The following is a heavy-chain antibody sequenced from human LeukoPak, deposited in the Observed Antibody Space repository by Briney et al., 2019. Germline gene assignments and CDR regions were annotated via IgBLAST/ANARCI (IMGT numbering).Heavy chain of an antibody. D-gene: IGHD2-2*01. V-gene: IGHV4-4*07. CDR1: GDSSSSYY. J-gene: IGHJ6*02. CDR2: MHGSGYS. CDR3: AKDRVGVPAAIHYYGMDV. Sequence: SETLSLTCSVSGDSSSSYYWSWIRQAAGKGLEWIGRMHGSGYSTYNLSLESRVSMSVDTSKNQLFLNLSSVTAADTAVYFCAKDRVGVPAAIHYYGMDVWGQGTKVTVSS.